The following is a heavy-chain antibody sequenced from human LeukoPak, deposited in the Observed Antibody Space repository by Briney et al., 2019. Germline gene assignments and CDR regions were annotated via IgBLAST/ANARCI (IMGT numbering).Heavy chain of an antibody. J-gene: IGHJ4*02. V-gene: IGHV3-23*01. CDR1: GFTFSSYA. CDR3: AKDRYGSGSYYDY. CDR2: ISGSGGST. Sequence: SGGSLRLSCAASGFTFSSYAMSWVRQAPGKGLEWVSAISGSGGSTYYADSVKGRFTISRDNSKNTLYLQMNSLGAEDTAVYYCAKDRYGSGSYYDYWGQRTLVTVSS. D-gene: IGHD3-10*01.